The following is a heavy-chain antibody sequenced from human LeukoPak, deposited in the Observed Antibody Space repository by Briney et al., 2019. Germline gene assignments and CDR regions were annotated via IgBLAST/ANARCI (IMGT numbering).Heavy chain of an antibody. V-gene: IGHV3-74*01. D-gene: IGHD3-22*01. CDR1: GFTFSRYW. J-gene: IGHJ4*02. Sequence: GGSLRLSCEASGFTFSRYWMNWVRQAPGKGLVRVSRIKSDGKTNYADSVQGRFTIYRDNAKNSVYLQMNNLRAEDTAVYYCARDRLGDYDHSGYYDKWGQGTMLTVSS. CDR2: IKSDGKT. CDR3: ARDRLGDYDHSGYYDK.